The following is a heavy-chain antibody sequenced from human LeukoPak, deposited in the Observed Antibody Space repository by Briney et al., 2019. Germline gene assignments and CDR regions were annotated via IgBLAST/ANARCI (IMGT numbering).Heavy chain of an antibody. V-gene: IGHV4-59*08. D-gene: IGHD3-10*01. CDR3: ARYGSGSYSDDHFQH. J-gene: IGHJ1*01. Sequence: SETLSLTCTVSGGSLGGYYWSWTRQPPGRGLEWIGFVYYSGSTKYNPSLKSRVTISVDTSKNQFSLKLTSVTAADTAVYYCARYGSGSYSDDHFQHWGQGTLVTVSS. CDR1: GGSLGGYY. CDR2: VYYSGST.